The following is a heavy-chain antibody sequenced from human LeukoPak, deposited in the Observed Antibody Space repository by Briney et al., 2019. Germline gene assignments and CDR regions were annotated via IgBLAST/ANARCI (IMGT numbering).Heavy chain of an antibody. V-gene: IGHV3-30-3*01. J-gene: IGHJ6*02. D-gene: IGHD4-17*01. CDR3: ARGRSVTRYYYYGMDV. Sequence: GRSLRLSCAASGFTFNSYAMHWVRQAPGQGLEWVAAISYHGANKYYADSVKGRFTISRDNSKNTLYLQMNSLRPEDTAVYYCARGRSVTRYYYYGMDVWGQGTTVTVSS. CDR2: ISYHGANK. CDR1: GFTFNSYA.